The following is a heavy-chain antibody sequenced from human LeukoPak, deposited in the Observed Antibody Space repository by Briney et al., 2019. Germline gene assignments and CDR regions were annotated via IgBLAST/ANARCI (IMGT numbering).Heavy chain of an antibody. CDR3: AKGYSGYETYSSGWSPSDY. CDR1: GFTFSSYG. CDR2: ISGSGGST. J-gene: IGHJ4*02. V-gene: IGHV3-23*01. D-gene: IGHD6-19*01. Sequence: GSLRLSCAASGFTFSSYGMSWVRQAPGKGLEWVSAISGSGGSTYYADSVKGRFTLSRDNSKNTLYLQMNSLRAEDTAVYYCAKGYSGYETYSSGWSPSDYWGQGTLVTVSS.